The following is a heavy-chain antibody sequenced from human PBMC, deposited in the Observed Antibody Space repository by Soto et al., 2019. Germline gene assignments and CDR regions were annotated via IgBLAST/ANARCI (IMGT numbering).Heavy chain of an antibody. CDR3: ARDQRSGYSN. V-gene: IGHV1-3*01. J-gene: IGHJ4*02. Sequence: ASLKVSCKASGYTFTSYALHWVRQAPGQRLEWMGWINAGNGNTKYSQKFQGRDTITRDTSASTAYMELSSLRSEDTAVYYCARDQRSGYSNWGQGTLVTVSS. CDR2: INAGNGNT. CDR1: GYTFTSYA. D-gene: IGHD3-22*01.